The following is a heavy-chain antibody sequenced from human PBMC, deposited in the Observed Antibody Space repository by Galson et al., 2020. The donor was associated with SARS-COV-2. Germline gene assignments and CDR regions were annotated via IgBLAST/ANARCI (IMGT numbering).Heavy chain of an antibody. CDR3: ARLHYGEEAAEAFDI. CDR2: ISHSGGT. V-gene: IGHV4-30-2*01. D-gene: IGHD4-17*01. Sequence: SETLSLTCAVSGTSISSGSYSWNWIRQPPGKGLEWIGYISHSGGTYYTPSLNSRATISGDRSKNQFSLRLSSVTAADTAVYYCARLHYGEEAAEAFDIWGPGTRVT. J-gene: IGHJ3*02. CDR1: GTSISSGSYS.